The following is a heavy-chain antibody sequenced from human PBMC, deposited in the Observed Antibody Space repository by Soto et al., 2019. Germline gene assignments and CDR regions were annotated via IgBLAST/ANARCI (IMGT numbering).Heavy chain of an antibody. CDR1: GYTLTDHG. Sequence: QVQLVQSGPEVKKPGASVKVSCKASGYTLTDHGISWVRQAPGQGLEWMGWINPYNANTRYGEKVQGRVTMTTDTSSTVYLELTGLTSYDTAVYYCARDWTSPSCVSSSCPRGGWFDPWGQGTLVTVSS. CDR2: INPYNANT. CDR3: ARDWTSPSCVSSSCPRGGWFDP. J-gene: IGHJ5*02. D-gene: IGHD2-15*01. V-gene: IGHV1-18*04.